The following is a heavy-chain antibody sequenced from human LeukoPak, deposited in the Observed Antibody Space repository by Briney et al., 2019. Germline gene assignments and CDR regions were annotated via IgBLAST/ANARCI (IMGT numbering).Heavy chain of an antibody. D-gene: IGHD2-15*01. Sequence: SETLSLTCTVSGDSISSSNSYRGWIRQPPGKGLEWIGSLYYSGSSYYNPSLKSRVTISADTSKNQFSLKLSSVTAADTAVYYCARGRYCSGGSCYSRPFDYWGQGTLVTVSS. J-gene: IGHJ4*02. CDR1: GDSISSSNSY. CDR2: LYYSGSS. V-gene: IGHV4-39*07. CDR3: ARGRYCSGGSCYSRPFDY.